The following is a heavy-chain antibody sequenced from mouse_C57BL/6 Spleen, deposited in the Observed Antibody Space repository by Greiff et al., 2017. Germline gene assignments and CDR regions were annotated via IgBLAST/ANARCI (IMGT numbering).Heavy chain of an antibody. J-gene: IGHJ3*01. CDR1: GFNIKDYY. CDR3: TTGGYYGAWFAD. CDR2: IDPEDGDT. D-gene: IGHD1-1*01. V-gene: IGHV14-1*01. Sequence: VQLQQSGAELVRPGASVKLSCTASGFNIKDYYMHWVKQRPEQGLEWIGRIDPEDGDTEYAPKFQGKATMTADTSSHTAYLQLSSLTSEDTAVYYCTTGGYYGAWFADWGQGTLVTVSA.